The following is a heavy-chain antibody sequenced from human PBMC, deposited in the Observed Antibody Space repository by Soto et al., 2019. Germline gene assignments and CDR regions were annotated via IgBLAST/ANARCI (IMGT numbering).Heavy chain of an antibody. Sequence: EVLLLGSGGGLVQPGGSLRLSCAASGFTFTNYGMSWVRQAPGKGLEWDSAISGNGDSTYYADSVKGRFTISRDNSKNTLYLQMHSLRAEDTAVYYCARVPNYCTSTRCQPYFDYWGQGTLVTFSS. D-gene: IGHD2-2*01. CDR2: ISGNGDST. CDR1: GFTFTNYG. CDR3: ARVPNYCTSTRCQPYFDY. J-gene: IGHJ4*02. V-gene: IGHV3-23*01.